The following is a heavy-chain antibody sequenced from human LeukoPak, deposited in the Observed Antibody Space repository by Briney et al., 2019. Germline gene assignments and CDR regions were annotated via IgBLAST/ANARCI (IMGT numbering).Heavy chain of an antibody. J-gene: IGHJ4*02. Sequence: ASVKVSCKASGYTFTGYYMHWVRQAPGQGLEWMGWINPNSGGTNYAQKFQGRVTMTRDTSISTAYMELSRLRSDDTAVYYCVRDLTPRSSLAYWGQGTLVTVSS. D-gene: IGHD6-6*01. V-gene: IGHV1-2*02. CDR2: INPNSGGT. CDR3: VRDLTPRSSLAY. CDR1: GYTFTGYY.